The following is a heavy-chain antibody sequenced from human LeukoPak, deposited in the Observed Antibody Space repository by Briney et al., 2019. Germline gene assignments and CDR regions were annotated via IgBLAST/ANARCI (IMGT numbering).Heavy chain of an antibody. D-gene: IGHD2-21*02. J-gene: IGHJ4*02. CDR3: ARDTSGCGGDCYYFDY. CDR2: IVVGSGNT. CDR1: GFTFTSSA. Sequence: PVKVSCKASGFTFTSSAVQWVRQARGQRLEWIGWIVVGSGNTNYAQKFQERVTITRDMSTSTAYMELSSLRAEDTAVYYCARDTSGCGGDCYYFDYWGQGTLVTVSS. V-gene: IGHV1-58*01.